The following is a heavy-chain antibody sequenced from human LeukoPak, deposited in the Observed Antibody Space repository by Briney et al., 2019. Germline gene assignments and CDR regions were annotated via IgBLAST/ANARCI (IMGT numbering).Heavy chain of an antibody. CDR2: IYYSGST. CDR1: SGSISSYY. D-gene: IGHD3-16*01. CDR3: ARMIRSDVYFDY. V-gene: IGHV4-59*08. J-gene: IGHJ4*02. Sequence: SETLSLTCTVSSGSISSYYWSWIRQPPGKGLEWIGYIYYSGSTNYNPSLKSRVTISVDTSKNQFSLKLSSVTAADTAVYYCARMIRSDVYFDYWGQGTLVTVSS.